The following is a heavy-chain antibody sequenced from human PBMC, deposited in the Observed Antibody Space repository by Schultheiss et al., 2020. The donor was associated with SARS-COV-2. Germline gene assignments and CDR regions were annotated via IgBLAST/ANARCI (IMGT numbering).Heavy chain of an antibody. V-gene: IGHV4-31*03. CDR1: GDSISSGGHY. Sequence: SETLSLTCTVSGDSISSGGHYWSWIRQHPGKGLEWIGYIYSSGSTYYNPSLKSRVTISVDTSKNQFSLKLSSVTAADTAVYYCARGDVGGFDYWGQGTLVTVSS. CDR3: ARGDVGGFDY. CDR2: IYSSGST. J-gene: IGHJ4*02. D-gene: IGHD3-16*01.